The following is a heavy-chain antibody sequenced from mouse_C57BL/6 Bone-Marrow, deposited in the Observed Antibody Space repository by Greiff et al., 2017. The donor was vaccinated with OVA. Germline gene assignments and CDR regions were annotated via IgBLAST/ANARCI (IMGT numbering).Heavy chain of an antibody. Sequence: VQLQQPGAELVKPGASVKMSCKASGYTFTSYWITWVKQRPGQGLEWIGDIYPGSGSTNYNEKFKSKATLTVDTSSSTAYMQLSSLTSEDSAVYYCARGNYYAPAGFAYWGQGTLVTVSA. CDR3: ARGNYYAPAGFAY. V-gene: IGHV1-55*01. D-gene: IGHD1-1*01. J-gene: IGHJ3*01. CDR2: IYPGSGST. CDR1: GYTFTSYW.